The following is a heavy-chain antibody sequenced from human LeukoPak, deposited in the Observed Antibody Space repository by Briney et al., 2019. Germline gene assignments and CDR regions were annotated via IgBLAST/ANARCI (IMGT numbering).Heavy chain of an antibody. CDR1: GFTFSDYY. D-gene: IGHD1-26*01. CDR2: ISSSGSTI. J-gene: IGHJ4*02. Sequence: GGSLRLSCAASGFTFSDYYMSWIRQAPGKGLEWVSYISSSGSTIDYADSVKGRFTISRDNSKNTLYLQMNSLRAEDTAVYYCAKSRWELTLYYFDYWGQGTLVTVSS. V-gene: IGHV3-11*04. CDR3: AKSRWELTLYYFDY.